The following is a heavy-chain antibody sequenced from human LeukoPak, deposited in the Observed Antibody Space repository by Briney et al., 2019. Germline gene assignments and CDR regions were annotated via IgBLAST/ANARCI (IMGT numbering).Heavy chain of an antibody. J-gene: IGHJ4*02. V-gene: IGHV3-23*01. CDR1: GFTFSSYA. D-gene: IGHD3-22*01. CDR2: ISGSGGST. CDR3: AREPYYDSSGYCSY. Sequence: PGGSLRLSCAASGFTFSSYAMSWVRQAPGKGLEWVSAISGSGGSTYYADSVKGRFTISRDNSKNTLYLQMNSLRAEDTAVYYCAREPYYDSSGYCSYWGQGTLVTVSS.